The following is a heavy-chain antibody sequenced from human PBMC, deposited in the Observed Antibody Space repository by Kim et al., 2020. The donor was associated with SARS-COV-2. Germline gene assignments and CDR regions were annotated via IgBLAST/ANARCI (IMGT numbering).Heavy chain of an antibody. CDR1: GGSFSGYY. J-gene: IGHJ6*04. V-gene: IGHV4-34*01. CDR2: INHSGST. D-gene: IGHD6-13*01. Sequence: SETLSLTCAVYGGSFSGYYWSWIRQPPGKGLEWIGEINHSGSTNYNPSLKSRVTISVDTSKNQFSLKLSSVTAADTAVYYCARLDRGWQQLGLYYYGMDVWGKGTTVTVSS. CDR3: ARLDRGWQQLGLYYYGMDV.